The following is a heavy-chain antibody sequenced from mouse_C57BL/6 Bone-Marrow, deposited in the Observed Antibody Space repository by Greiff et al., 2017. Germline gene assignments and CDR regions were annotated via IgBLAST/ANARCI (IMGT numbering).Heavy chain of an antibody. Sequence: QVQLKQSGPELVKPGASVKISCKASGYAYSSSWMNWVKQRPGKGLEWIGRIYPGDGDTNYNGKFKGKATLTADKSSSTAYMQLSSLTSEASAVYFCARAGYYDYPWFAYWGQGTLVTVSA. J-gene: IGHJ3*01. CDR2: IYPGDGDT. CDR3: ARAGYYDYPWFAY. V-gene: IGHV1-82*01. CDR1: GYAYSSSW. D-gene: IGHD2-4*01.